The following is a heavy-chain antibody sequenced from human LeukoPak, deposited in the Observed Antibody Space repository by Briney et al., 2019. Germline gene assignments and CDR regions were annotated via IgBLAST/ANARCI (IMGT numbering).Heavy chain of an antibody. CDR2: IIPIFVTA. Sequence: SVKVSCKTSVGTFSSYAISWVRQAPGHGLEWMGGIIPIFVTANYTQKFQGRVTITADESTSTAYMELSSLRSENTAVYYCAIVGGLGSERHPYYYSYMDVWGKGTTVTISS. CDR1: VGTFSSYA. J-gene: IGHJ6*03. CDR3: AIVGGLGSERHPYYYSYMDV. D-gene: IGHD3-16*01. V-gene: IGHV1-69*13.